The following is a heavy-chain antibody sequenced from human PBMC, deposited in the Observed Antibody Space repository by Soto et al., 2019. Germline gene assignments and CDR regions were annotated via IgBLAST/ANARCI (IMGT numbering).Heavy chain of an antibody. CDR1: GFSFSYYS. CDR2: ISRSSYSI. CDR3: ARDFRERGLDF. D-gene: IGHD1-1*01. Sequence: EEQLVESGGGLVQPGGSLRLSCAASGFSFSYYSMNWVRQAPGKGLEWISYISRSSYSIYYADPVKGRFTISRDNAKNSLYLQMTSLRAEDTAVYYCARDFRERGLDFWGQGTLLTVSS. J-gene: IGHJ4*02. V-gene: IGHV3-48*01.